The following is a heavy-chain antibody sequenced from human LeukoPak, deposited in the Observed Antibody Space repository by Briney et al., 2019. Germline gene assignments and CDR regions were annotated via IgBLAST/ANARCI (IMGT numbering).Heavy chain of an antibody. V-gene: IGHV4-59*03. CDR3: ATGRVYYASEF. CDR1: GDSITYYF. CDR2: VFYTGST. J-gene: IGHJ1*01. D-gene: IGHD3-10*01. Sequence: SGTLTLTCSFPGDSITYYFWSWVRQPPGKGLEWIGYVFYTGSTNYNPSLMGRVTISLDTSKNQFSLRLTSVTAADTAVYYCATGRVYYASEFWGQGAPVTVSS.